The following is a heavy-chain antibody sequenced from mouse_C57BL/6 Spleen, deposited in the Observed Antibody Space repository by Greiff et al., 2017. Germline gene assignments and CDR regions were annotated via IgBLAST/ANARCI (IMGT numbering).Heavy chain of an antibody. D-gene: IGHD2-3*01. J-gene: IGHJ4*01. CDR3: ARWGDGYLYSYAMDD. V-gene: IGHV2-2*01. CDR1: GFSLTSYG. CDR2: ICGGGGT. Sequence: VKVVESGPGLVQPSQSLSITCTASGFSLTSYGVPWVRQSPGKGLEWLGVICGGGGTDYHAAFISGLSISKDNSKSKVFFKMNSLRAEDTAIYYCARWGDGYLYSYAMDDWGQGTSVTVSS.